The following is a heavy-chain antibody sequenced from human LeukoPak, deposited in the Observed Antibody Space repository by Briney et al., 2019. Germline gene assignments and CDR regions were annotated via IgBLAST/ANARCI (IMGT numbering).Heavy chain of an antibody. J-gene: IGHJ5*02. V-gene: IGHV1-8*01. Sequence: ASVRVSCKASGYTFSTYDINWVRQAAGQGLEWVGWVKGNTGDTGYAQNFQDRVTMTRNTSINTAYMEMSSLRSEDTAVYFCARVWFSGGTCYSRNRFDPWGQGNLGTVS. CDR1: GYTFSTYD. CDR3: ARVWFSGGTCYSRNRFDP. CDR2: VKGNTGDT. D-gene: IGHD2-15*01.